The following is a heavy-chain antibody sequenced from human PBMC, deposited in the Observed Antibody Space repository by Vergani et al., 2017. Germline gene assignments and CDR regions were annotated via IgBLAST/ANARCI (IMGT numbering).Heavy chain of an antibody. D-gene: IGHD6-13*01. CDR3: AKDRYSSSWASGYYYYYGMDV. CDR1: GFTFDDYA. J-gene: IGHJ6*02. V-gene: IGHV3-43D*04. Sequence: EVQLVESGGVVVQPGGSLRLSCAASGFTFDDYAMHCVRQAPGKGLEWVSLISWDGGSTYYADSVKGRFTISRDNSKNSLYLQMNSLRAEDTALYYCAKDRYSSSWASGYYYYYGMDVWGQGTTVTVSS. CDR2: ISWDGGST.